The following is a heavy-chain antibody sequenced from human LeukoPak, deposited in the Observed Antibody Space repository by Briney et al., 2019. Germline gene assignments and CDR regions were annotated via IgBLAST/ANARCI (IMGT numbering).Heavy chain of an antibody. D-gene: IGHD3-10*01. CDR2: ISGGGGST. CDR3: AKISSSGTYYTY. Sequence: GGSLRLSFAASGFTFSSYAMNWARQAPGKGLEWVSGISGGGGSTYYADSVKGRFTISRDNSKNTLYLQMNSLRGEDTAVFYCAKISSSGTYYTYWGQGTLVTVAS. CDR1: GFTFSSYA. J-gene: IGHJ4*02. V-gene: IGHV3-23*01.